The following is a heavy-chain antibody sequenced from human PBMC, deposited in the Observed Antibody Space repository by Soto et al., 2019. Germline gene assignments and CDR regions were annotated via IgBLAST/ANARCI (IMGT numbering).Heavy chain of an antibody. CDR1: GGSFSGYY. J-gene: IGHJ4*02. Sequence: SETLSLTCAVYGGSFSGYYWSWIRQSPGKGLEWIGEINHTGFTDYNPSLKSRVTISADTSKSQFSLKVNSVTAADTAVYYCARLPRYFDYLTRYYFDSWGQGTLVTVSS. CDR2: INHTGFT. V-gene: IGHV4-34*01. CDR3: ARLPRYFDYLTRYYFDS. D-gene: IGHD3-9*01.